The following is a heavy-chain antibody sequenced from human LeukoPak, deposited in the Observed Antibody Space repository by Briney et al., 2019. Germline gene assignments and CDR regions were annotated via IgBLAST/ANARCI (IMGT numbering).Heavy chain of an antibody. CDR3: ARDKGIAAAGTGWFDP. V-gene: IGHV4-38-2*02. J-gene: IGHJ5*02. CDR1: GYSISSGYY. Sequence: PSETLSLTCTVSGYSISSGYYWGWIRQPPGKGLEWIGSIYHSGSTYYNPSLKSRVTISVDTSKNQFSLKLSSVTAADTAVYYCARDKGIAAAGTGWFDPWGQGTLVTVSS. D-gene: IGHD6-13*01. CDR2: IYHSGST.